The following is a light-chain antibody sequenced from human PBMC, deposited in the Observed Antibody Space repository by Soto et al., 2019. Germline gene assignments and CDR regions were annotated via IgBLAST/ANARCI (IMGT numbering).Light chain of an antibody. CDR1: SSDVGGYNY. CDR2: EVS. V-gene: IGLV2-14*01. Sequence: QSALTQPASVSGSPGQSITISCTGTSSDVGGYNYVSWYQQHPGKAPKLMIYEVSNRPSGVSNRFSGSKSGNTASLTISGLQAEDEADYYCTSYTGSSTVFGGGTQLPVL. CDR3: TSYTGSSTV. J-gene: IGLJ2*01.